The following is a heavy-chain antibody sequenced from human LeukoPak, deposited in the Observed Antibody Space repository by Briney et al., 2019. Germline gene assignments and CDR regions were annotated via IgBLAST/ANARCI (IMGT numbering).Heavy chain of an antibody. J-gene: IGHJ4*02. CDR2: ISGSGGST. D-gene: IGHD2-15*01. Sequence: GGSLRLSCAASGFTFSYHWMTWVRQAPGKGLEWVSAISGSGGSTYYADSVKGRFTISRDNSKNTLYLQMNSLRAEDTAVYYCAKTRIWKYYFDYWGQGTLVTVSS. CDR1: GFTFSYHW. V-gene: IGHV3-23*01. CDR3: AKTRIWKYYFDY.